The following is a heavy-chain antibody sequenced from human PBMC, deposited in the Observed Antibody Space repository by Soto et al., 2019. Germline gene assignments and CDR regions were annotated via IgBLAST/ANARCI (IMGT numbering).Heavy chain of an antibody. J-gene: IGHJ4*02. CDR2: ISSGGGT. V-gene: IGHV3-23*01. CDR1: GFTFSSYS. D-gene: IGHD2-15*01. CDR3: AKATLGYCSGATCYPFDY. Sequence: GGSLRLSCAASGFTFSSYSMNWVRQAPGKGLECVSVISSGGGTNYADSVKGRFTISRDNSKNTLYLQMNSLRAEDTAVYYCAKATLGYCSGATCYPFDYWGQGTLVTVSS.